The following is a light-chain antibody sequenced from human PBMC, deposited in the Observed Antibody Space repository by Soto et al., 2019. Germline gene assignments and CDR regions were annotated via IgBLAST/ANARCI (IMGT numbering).Light chain of an antibody. V-gene: IGLV1-40*01. CDR1: SSNIGAGYD. CDR2: GNT. J-gene: IGLJ1*01. CDR3: QSYDSTLSARYV. Sequence: VLTQPPSVSGAPGQRVTISCTGSSSNIGAGYDVHWYQQRPGTAPKLLIFGNTNRPSGVPDRFSGSKSGTSASLAITGLQAEDEGDYYCQSYDSTLSARYVFGTGTKVTVL.